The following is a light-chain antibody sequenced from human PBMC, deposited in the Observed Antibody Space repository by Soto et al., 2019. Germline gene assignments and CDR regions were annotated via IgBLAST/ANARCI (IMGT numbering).Light chain of an antibody. Sequence: QSVLTQPASVSGSPGQSITISCTGTSTDPATYDLVSWYQQHPGKAPQLIIYEVAKRPSGVSARFSGSQSGDTASLTISGRQAAYEAYYYGCSRLFGGGTKLTVL. CDR1: STDPATYDL. V-gene: IGLV2-23*02. J-gene: IGLJ2*01. CDR2: EVA. CDR3: CSRL.